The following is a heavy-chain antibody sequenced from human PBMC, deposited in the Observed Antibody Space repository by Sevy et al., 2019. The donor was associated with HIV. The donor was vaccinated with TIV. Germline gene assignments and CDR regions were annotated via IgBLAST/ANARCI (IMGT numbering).Heavy chain of an antibody. CDR2: IRSKANSYAT. D-gene: IGHD3-3*01. J-gene: IGHJ6*02. CDR3: TRHGATIFGVVTPYYYYGMDV. Sequence: GGSLRLSCAASGFTFSGSAMHWVRQASGKGLEWVGRIRSKANSYATAYAASVKGRFTISRDDSKNTAYLQMNSLKTEDTAVYYCTRHGATIFGVVTPYYYYGMDVWGQGTTVTVSS. V-gene: IGHV3-73*01. CDR1: GFTFSGSA.